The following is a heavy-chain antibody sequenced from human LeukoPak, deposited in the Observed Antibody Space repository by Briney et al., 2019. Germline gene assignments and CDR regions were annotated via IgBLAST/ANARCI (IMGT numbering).Heavy chain of an antibody. J-gene: IGHJ5*02. Sequence: GASVKVSCKASGYTFTSYYMHWVRQAPGQGLEWMGWMNPNSGNTGYAQKFQGRVTMTRNTSISTAYMELSSLRSEDTAVYYCARDVNGYVVRGVKGFDPWGQGTLVTVSS. V-gene: IGHV1-8*02. CDR2: MNPNSGNT. CDR1: GYTFTSYY. D-gene: IGHD3-10*01. CDR3: ARDVNGYVVRGVKGFDP.